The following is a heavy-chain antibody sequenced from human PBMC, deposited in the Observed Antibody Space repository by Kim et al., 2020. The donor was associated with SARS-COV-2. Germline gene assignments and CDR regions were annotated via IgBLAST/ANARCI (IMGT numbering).Heavy chain of an antibody. CDR3: ARVGHITIFGVVKHYYYYMDV. J-gene: IGHJ6*03. CDR2: INPSGGST. CDR1: GYTFTSYY. D-gene: IGHD3-3*01. V-gene: IGHV1-46*01. Sequence: ASVKVSCKASGYTFTSYYMHWVRQAPGQGLEWMGIINPSGGSTSYAQKFQGRVTMTRDTSTSTVYMELSSLRSEDTAVYYCARVGHITIFGVVKHYYYYMDVWGQGTTVTVSS.